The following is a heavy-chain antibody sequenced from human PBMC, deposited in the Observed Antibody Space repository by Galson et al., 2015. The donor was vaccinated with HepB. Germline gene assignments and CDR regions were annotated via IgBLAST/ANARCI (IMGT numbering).Heavy chain of an antibody. CDR1: GFTVSSNY. Sequence: SLRLSCAASGFTVSSNYMSWVRQAPGKGLEWVSVIYSGGSTYYADSVKGRFTISRDNSKNTLYLQMNSLRAEDTAVSYCARDGEMVRGVMGVWYYGMDVWGQGTTVTVSS. V-gene: IGHV3-66*01. CDR2: IYSGGST. CDR3: ARDGEMVRGVMGVWYYGMDV. J-gene: IGHJ6*02. D-gene: IGHD3-10*01.